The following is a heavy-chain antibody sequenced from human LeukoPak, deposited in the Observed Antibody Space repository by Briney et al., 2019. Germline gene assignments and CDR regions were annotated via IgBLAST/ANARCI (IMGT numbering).Heavy chain of an antibody. V-gene: IGHV4-39*07. CDR1: GASISTRGYY. CDR2: IYYRGNT. CDR3: ASERGYHAN. D-gene: IGHD5-12*01. Sequence: SETLSLTCTVSGASISTRGYYWGWIRQPPGNGLEWIGTIYYRGNTYYNPSLEGRVTMSVDTSKNQFSLNVISMTSADTAMYYCASERGYHANWGQGTLVTVSS. J-gene: IGHJ4*02.